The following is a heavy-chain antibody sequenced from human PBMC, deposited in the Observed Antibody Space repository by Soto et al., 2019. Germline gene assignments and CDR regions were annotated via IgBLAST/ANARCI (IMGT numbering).Heavy chain of an antibody. CDR1: GLTVSSND. D-gene: IGHD6-6*01. CDR3: GSSSRKDYNFGMDA. V-gene: IGHV3-53*01. Sequence: EVQLVEAGGGLIQPGGSLRLSCAPSGLTVSSNDMSWVRQSPGKGLEWVSVIYSGGSKHDAVSVKVRFTISRDNSKNMVYLQMNSVRVDDTAVYFCGSSSRKDYNFGMDAWGQGTTVIVSS. CDR2: IYSGGSK. J-gene: IGHJ6*02.